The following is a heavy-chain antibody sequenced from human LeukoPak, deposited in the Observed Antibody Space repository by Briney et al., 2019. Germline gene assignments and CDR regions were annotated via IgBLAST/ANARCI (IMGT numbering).Heavy chain of an antibody. CDR3: ARTTRPETRFDY. CDR2: INPSGGTT. D-gene: IGHD1-14*01. V-gene: IGHV1-46*01. CDR1: GYPFTAYY. J-gene: IGHJ4*02. Sequence: GASVKVSCKTSGYPFTAYYMHWVRQAPGQGLGWMGIINPSGGTTNYAQNFQGRVTMTRDTSTSTVYMELSSLRSEDTAVYYCARTTRPETRFDYWGQGTLVTVSS.